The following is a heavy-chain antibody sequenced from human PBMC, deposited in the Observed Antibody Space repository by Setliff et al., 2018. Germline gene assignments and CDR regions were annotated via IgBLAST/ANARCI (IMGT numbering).Heavy chain of an antibody. CDR3: ARDVFPYHYEGAFDI. J-gene: IGHJ3*02. Sequence: ASVKVSCKASGGTFSSYAISWVRQAPGQGLEWMGLIDPEDDETMYAEKFQGRVTMTRDTSTSTVYMDMSSLRSEDTAVYYCARDVFPYHYEGAFDIWGQGTMVTVSS. CDR1: GGTFSSYA. D-gene: IGHD3-22*01. V-gene: IGHV1-46*01. CDR2: IDPEDDET.